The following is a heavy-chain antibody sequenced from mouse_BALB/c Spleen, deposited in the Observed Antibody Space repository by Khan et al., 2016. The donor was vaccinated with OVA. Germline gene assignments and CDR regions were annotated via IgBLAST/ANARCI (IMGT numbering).Heavy chain of an antibody. CDR3: ARGNYSVYYFDY. V-gene: IGHV3-2*02. Sequence: EVQLQESGPGLVKPSQSLSLTCTVTGYSITSGYAWNWIRQFPGNKLEWMGYISYSGGTSYNPSLKSRISITRDTSKNQFFLQLNSVTTEDTATYYCARGNYSVYYFDYWGHVTTLPVSS. J-gene: IGHJ2*01. CDR2: ISYSGGT. D-gene: IGHD1-1*01. CDR1: GYSITSGYA.